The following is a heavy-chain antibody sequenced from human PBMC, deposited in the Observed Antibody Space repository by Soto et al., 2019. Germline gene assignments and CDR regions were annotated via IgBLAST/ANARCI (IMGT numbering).Heavy chain of an antibody. J-gene: IGHJ4*02. CDR3: ARLSCTNGVCYKSDY. Sequence: TSETLSLNCTVSGGSISRYYWSWIRQPPGKGLEWIGYIYYSGSTNYNPSLKSRVTISVDTSKNQFSLKLSSVTAADTAVYYCARLSCTNGVCYKSDYWGQGTLVTVSS. CDR2: IYYSGST. CDR1: GGSISRYY. V-gene: IGHV4-59*08. D-gene: IGHD2-8*01.